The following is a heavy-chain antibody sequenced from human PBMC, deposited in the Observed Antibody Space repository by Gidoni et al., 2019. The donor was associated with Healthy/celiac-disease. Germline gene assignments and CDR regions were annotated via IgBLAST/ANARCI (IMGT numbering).Heavy chain of an antibody. CDR2: IGTAGDT. D-gene: IGHD3-22*01. J-gene: IGHJ2*01. CDR1: GLPFSSYD. CDR3: ARTGLVITAGGSWYFDL. V-gene: IGHV3-13*01. Sequence: AASGLPFSSYDMHWVRHATGQGLEWVAAIGTAGDTYYRGSVKGRFTISRENAKNSLYLQMNSLRAGDTAVYYCARTGLVITAGGSWYFDLWGRGTLVTVSS.